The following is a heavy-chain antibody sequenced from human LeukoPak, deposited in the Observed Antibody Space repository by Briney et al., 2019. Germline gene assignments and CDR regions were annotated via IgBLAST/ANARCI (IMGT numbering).Heavy chain of an antibody. CDR2: IYHSGST. V-gene: IGHV4-4*02. D-gene: IGHD3-22*01. Sequence: PSGTLSLTCAVSGGSISSNNWWWSWVRQPPGKGLEWIGEIYHSGSTNYNPSLKSRVTISVDTSKNQFSLKLSSVTAADTAVYYCARTLPDRYYYDSSGYYAFDIWGQGTMVTVSS. CDR3: ARTLPDRYYYDSSGYYAFDI. J-gene: IGHJ3*02. CDR1: GGSISSNNW.